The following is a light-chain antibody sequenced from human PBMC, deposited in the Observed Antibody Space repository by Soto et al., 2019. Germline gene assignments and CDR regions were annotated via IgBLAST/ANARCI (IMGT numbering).Light chain of an antibody. J-gene: IGLJ2*01. CDR2: GNS. Sequence: QSVLTQPPSVSGAPGQRVTISCTGSSSNIGAGYDVHWYQQLPGTAPKLLIYGNSNRPSGVPDRFSGSESGTSASLAITGLHAEDEAEYYCQSFVSSLTGPVFGGGTKVTVL. V-gene: IGLV1-40*01. CDR3: QSFVSSLTGPV. CDR1: SSNIGAGYD.